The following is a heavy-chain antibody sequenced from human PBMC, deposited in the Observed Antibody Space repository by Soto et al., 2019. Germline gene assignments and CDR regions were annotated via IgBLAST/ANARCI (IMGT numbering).Heavy chain of an antibody. CDR2: IYYSGST. J-gene: IGHJ4*02. V-gene: IGHV4-31*03. Sequence: TLSLTCTVSGGSISSGGYYWSWIRQHPGKGLEWIGYIYYSGSTYYNPSLKSRVTISVDTSKNQFSLKLSSVTAADTAVYYCARLIRFGESIRAFDYWGQGNLVTVSS. CDR1: GGSISSGGYY. CDR3: ARLIRFGESIRAFDY. D-gene: IGHD3-10*01.